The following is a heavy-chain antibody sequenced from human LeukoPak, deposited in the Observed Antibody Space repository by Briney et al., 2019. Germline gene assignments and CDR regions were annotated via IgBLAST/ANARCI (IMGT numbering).Heavy chain of an antibody. CDR2: ISGSGGST. V-gene: IGHV3-23*01. CDR3: AKNPVIAVAGPVYYYGMGV. D-gene: IGHD6-19*01. J-gene: IGHJ6*02. Sequence: GGSLRLSCAASGFTFSSYAMSWVRQAPGKGLEWVSAISGSGGSTYYADSVKGRFTISRDNSKNTLYLQMNSLRAEDTAVYYCAKNPVIAVAGPVYYYGMGVWGQGTTVTVSS. CDR1: GFTFSSYA.